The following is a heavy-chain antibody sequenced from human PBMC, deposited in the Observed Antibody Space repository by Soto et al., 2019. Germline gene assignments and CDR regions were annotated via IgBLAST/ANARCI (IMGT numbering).Heavy chain of an antibody. Sequence: RSLTFAVYVGSFSGYYWSWIRQPPGKGLEWIGEINHSGSTNYNPSLKSRVTISVDTSKNQFSLKLSSVTAADTAVYYCARGKLVYSRGFDPWGQGTLVTVSS. CDR1: VGSFSGYY. D-gene: IGHD6-6*01. CDR2: INHSGST. J-gene: IGHJ5*02. V-gene: IGHV4-34*01. CDR3: ARGKLVYSRGFDP.